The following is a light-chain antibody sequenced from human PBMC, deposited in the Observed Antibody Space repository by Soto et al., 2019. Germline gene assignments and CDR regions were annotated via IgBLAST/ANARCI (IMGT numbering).Light chain of an antibody. Sequence: DIQMTQSPSSLSASVGDRVTITCRASQSIVTYLNWYLQKPGKAPKLLIYAASNLQSGVPSRFSGSGSGTDFTLTISSLQPEDFATYFCQQSYSTLPWTFGQGTKVEIK. CDR2: AAS. V-gene: IGKV1-39*01. J-gene: IGKJ1*01. CDR1: QSIVTY. CDR3: QQSYSTLPWT.